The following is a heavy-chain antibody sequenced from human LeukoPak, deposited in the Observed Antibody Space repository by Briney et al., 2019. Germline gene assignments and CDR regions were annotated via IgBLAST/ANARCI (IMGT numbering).Heavy chain of an antibody. D-gene: IGHD6-13*01. Sequence: SETLSLTCAVYGGSFSGYYWSWIRQPPGKGLEWIGEINHSGSTNYNPSLKSRVTISVDTSKNQFSLKLSSVTAADTAVYYCARHSRSSSKRSYYYYMDVWGKGTTVTVSS. CDR3: ARHSRSSSKRSYYYYMDV. V-gene: IGHV4-34*01. J-gene: IGHJ6*03. CDR2: INHSGST. CDR1: GGSFSGYY.